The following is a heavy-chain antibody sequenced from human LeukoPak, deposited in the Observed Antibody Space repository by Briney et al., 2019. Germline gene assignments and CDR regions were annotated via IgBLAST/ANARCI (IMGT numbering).Heavy chain of an antibody. Sequence: SETLSLTCTVSGGSISSSSYYWGWIRQPPGKGLEWIGSIYYSGSTWSSLKSRVTISTDTSKNKFSLKLSSVTAADTAVYYCARAGYSYGYVDYWGQGTLVTVSS. V-gene: IGHV4-39*07. CDR3: ARAGYSYGYVDY. D-gene: IGHD5-18*01. CDR1: GGSISSSSYY. J-gene: IGHJ4*02. CDR2: IYYSGST.